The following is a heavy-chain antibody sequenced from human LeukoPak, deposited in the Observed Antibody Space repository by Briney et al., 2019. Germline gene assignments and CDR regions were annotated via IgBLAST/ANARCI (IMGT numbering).Heavy chain of an antibody. CDR2: ISGSGGST. J-gene: IGHJ4*02. D-gene: IGHD3-16*02. Sequence: GGSLRLSCAASGFTFSSYAMSWVHQAPGKGLEWVSAISGSGGSTYYADSVKGRFTISRDNSKNTLYLQMNSLRAEDTAVYYCAKAPWAFGGVIVPSYFDYWGQGTLVTVSS. CDR1: GFTFSSYA. V-gene: IGHV3-23*01. CDR3: AKAPWAFGGVIVPSYFDY.